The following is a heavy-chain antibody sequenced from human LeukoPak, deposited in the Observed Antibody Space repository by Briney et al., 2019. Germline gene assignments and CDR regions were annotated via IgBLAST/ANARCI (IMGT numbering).Heavy chain of an antibody. J-gene: IGHJ4*02. CDR3: ARFGYVAAVDV. Sequence: GGSLRLSCAASGFSFSVYWMTWVRQAPGTGLEWVANINPAGSETYYVAPVKGRFSISRDNAKNLVYLQMNSLRAEDTAVYHCARFGYVAAVDVWGQGTPVTVSS. CDR1: GFSFSVYW. D-gene: IGHD2-15*01. V-gene: IGHV3-7*01. CDR2: INPAGSET.